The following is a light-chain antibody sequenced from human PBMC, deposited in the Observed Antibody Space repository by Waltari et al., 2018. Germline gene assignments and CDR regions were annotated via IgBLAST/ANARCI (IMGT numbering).Light chain of an antibody. V-gene: IGLV2-14*03. CDR2: DVS. CDR3: CSYTTSSTRA. Sequence: QSALTQPASVSGSPGQSITISCTGTTSDIVPYNHVSWYQQHPVKAPTLMIYDVSERPSAVSNRRFGSTSANTASLITSGLPSEVEGYYYCCSYTTSSTRAFGGGTKLTVL. J-gene: IGLJ3*02. CDR1: TSDIVPYNH.